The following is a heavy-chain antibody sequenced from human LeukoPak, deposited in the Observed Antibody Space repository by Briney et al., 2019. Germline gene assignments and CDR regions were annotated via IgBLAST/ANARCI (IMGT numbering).Heavy chain of an antibody. J-gene: IGHJ4*02. Sequence: SETLSLTCAGYGGSFSGYYWSWIRQPPGKGLEWIGEINHSGSTNYNPSLKSRVTISVDTSKNQFSLKLSSVTAADTAVYYCARGRCSGGSCYFRSEAFDYWGQGTLVTVSS. CDR2: INHSGST. V-gene: IGHV4-34*01. CDR3: ARGRCSGGSCYFRSEAFDY. D-gene: IGHD2-15*01. CDR1: GGSFSGYY.